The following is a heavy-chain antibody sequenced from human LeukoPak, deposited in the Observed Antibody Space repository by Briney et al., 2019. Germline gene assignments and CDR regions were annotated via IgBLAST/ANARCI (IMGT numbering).Heavy chain of an antibody. J-gene: IGHJ4*02. CDR2: ISSSSSYI. D-gene: IGHD1-7*01. Sequence: GGSLRLSCAASGFTFSSYSMNWVRQAPGKGLEWVSSISSSSSYIYYADSVKGRFTISRDNAKNSLYLHMNRLRAEDTAVYYCARGGRAGTSVGGYWGQGTLVTVSS. CDR3: ARGGRAGTSVGGY. V-gene: IGHV3-21*01. CDR1: GFTFSSYS.